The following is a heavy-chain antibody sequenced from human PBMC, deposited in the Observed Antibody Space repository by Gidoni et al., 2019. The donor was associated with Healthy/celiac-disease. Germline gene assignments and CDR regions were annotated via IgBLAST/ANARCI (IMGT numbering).Heavy chain of an antibody. CDR3: ARGSDDYVWGSYRSYGMDV. CDR2: RSYDGSNK. Sequence: QVQLVESGGGVVQPGRSLRLSCAASGFTFSSYAMHWVRQAPGKGLEWVAVRSYDGSNKYYADSVKGRFTISRDNSKNTLYLQMNSLRAEDTAVYYCARGSDDYVWGSYRSYGMDVWGQGTTVTVSS. CDR1: GFTFSSYA. V-gene: IGHV3-30*04. D-gene: IGHD3-16*02. J-gene: IGHJ6*02.